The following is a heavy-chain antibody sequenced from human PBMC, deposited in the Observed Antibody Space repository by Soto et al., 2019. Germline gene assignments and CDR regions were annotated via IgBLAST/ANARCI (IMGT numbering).Heavy chain of an antibody. Sequence: XSVKFSCKASVYTFTGYYMHWVRQAPGQGLEWMGWINPNSGGTNYAQKFQGRVTMTRDTSISTAYMELSRLRSDDTAVYYCARSALYYDFWSGYYTTPRDYFDYWGQGTLVTVSS. V-gene: IGHV1-2*02. D-gene: IGHD3-3*01. CDR3: ARSALYYDFWSGYYTTPRDYFDY. CDR2: INPNSGGT. CDR1: VYTFTGYY. J-gene: IGHJ4*02.